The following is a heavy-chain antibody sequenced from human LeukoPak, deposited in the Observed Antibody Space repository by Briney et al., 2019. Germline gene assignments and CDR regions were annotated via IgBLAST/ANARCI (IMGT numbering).Heavy chain of an antibody. CDR2: IFTSGSA. V-gene: IGHV4-4*07. Sequence: SETLSLTCTVVGGSITSDYWSWIRQPAGKGLEWMGRIFTSGSAAYNPSLESRVTMSLDTSKNQFFLKLSSVTAADTAAYFCSRGGANDLWGQGTLVTVSS. J-gene: IGHJ5*02. D-gene: IGHD4/OR15-4a*01. CDR1: GGSITSDY. CDR3: SRGGANDL.